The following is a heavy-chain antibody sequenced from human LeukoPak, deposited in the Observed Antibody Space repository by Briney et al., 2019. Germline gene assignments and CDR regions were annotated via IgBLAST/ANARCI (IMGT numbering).Heavy chain of an antibody. CDR3: ARDHRYCSSTSCYGDY. CDR2: ISYDGSNK. Sequence: PGRSLRLSCAASGFTFSSYAMHWVRQAPGKGLEWVAVISYDGSNKYYADSVKGRFTISRDNSKNTLYLQMNSLRAEDTAVYYCARDHRYCSSTSCYGDYWGQGTLVTVSS. J-gene: IGHJ4*02. V-gene: IGHV3-30-3*01. CDR1: GFTFSSYA. D-gene: IGHD2-2*01.